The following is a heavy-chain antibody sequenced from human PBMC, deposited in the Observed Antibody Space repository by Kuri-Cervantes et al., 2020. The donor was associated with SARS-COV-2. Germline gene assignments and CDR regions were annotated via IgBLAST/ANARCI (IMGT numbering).Heavy chain of an antibody. Sequence: ETLSLTCAASGFTFSSYAMSWVRQAPGKGLEWVSAISGSGGSTYYADSVKGRFTISRDNSKNTLYLQMNSLRAEDTAVYYCAKTFPDIVATIGGAFDIWGQGTMVTVSS. D-gene: IGHD5-12*01. CDR1: GFTFSSYA. J-gene: IGHJ3*02. CDR2: ISGSGGST. CDR3: AKTFPDIVATIGGAFDI. V-gene: IGHV3-23*01.